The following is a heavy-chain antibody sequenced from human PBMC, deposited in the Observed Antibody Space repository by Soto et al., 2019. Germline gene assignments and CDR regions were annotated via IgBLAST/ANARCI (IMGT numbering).Heavy chain of an antibody. Sequence: QVQLVGSGGGVVQPGRSLRLSCAASGFTFSNYAMHWVRLAPGKGLEWVAVISYDGSNKYYADSVKGRFTISRDNSKNTLYLQMNSLRAEDTAVYYCARDYMAATGNAFDLWGQGTMVTVSS. CDR2: ISYDGSNK. CDR1: GFTFSNYA. CDR3: ARDYMAATGNAFDL. J-gene: IGHJ3*01. V-gene: IGHV3-30-3*01. D-gene: IGHD3-10*01.